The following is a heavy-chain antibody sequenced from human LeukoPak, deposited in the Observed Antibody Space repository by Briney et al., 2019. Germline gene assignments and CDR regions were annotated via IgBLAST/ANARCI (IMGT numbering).Heavy chain of an antibody. V-gene: IGHV3-21*01. CDR1: GFTFNTYT. CDR3: ARGTLGLNPDIFEE. D-gene: IGHD7-27*01. CDR2: ISRSSSYI. J-gene: IGHJ4*02. Sequence: PGGSLRLSCAASGFTFNTYTMDWVRQAPGKGLEWVSSISRSSSYIYYSDSVKGRFTMSRDNAKNSLYLQMSSLRAEDTAVYYCARGTLGLNPDIFEEWGQGTLVTVSS.